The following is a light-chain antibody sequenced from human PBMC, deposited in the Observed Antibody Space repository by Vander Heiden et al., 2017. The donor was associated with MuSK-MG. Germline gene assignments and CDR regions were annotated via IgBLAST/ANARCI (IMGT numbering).Light chain of an antibody. J-gene: IGKJ5*01. CDR3: QQHCNWRET. CDR2: EAS. CDR1: QSVSSY. V-gene: IGKV3-11*01. Sequence: EIVLTQSPATLPLSPGERPTLSCRASQSVSSYLAWYQQKPGQAPRLLIYEASNRATGIPARFSGSGSGTDFKLTISSLEPEDFAVSYCQQHCNWRETFAQETRLEI.